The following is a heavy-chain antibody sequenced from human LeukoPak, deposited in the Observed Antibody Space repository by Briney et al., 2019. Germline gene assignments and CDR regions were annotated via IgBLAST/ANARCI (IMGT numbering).Heavy chain of an antibody. Sequence: GGSLRLSCAASGFTFDDYGMSWVRQAPGKGLEWVSGINWNGGSTGYADSVKGRFTISRENAKNSLYLQMNSLRAEDTALYHCARNGYYYYMDVWGKGTTVTISS. J-gene: IGHJ6*03. CDR1: GFTFDDYG. D-gene: IGHD2-8*01. CDR2: INWNGGST. V-gene: IGHV3-20*01. CDR3: ARNGYYYYMDV.